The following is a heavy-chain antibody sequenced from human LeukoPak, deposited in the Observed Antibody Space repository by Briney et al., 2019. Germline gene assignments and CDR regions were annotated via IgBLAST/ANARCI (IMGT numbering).Heavy chain of an antibody. D-gene: IGHD3-3*01. CDR3: ARGRGSARSSLFDY. CDR2: IYWNDDE. CDR1: GFSLSTSEVG. V-gene: IGHV2-5*04. J-gene: IGHJ4*02. Sequence: SGPTLVNPTQTLTLTCTFSGFSLSTSEVGVGWLRQDPGKALEWLALIYWNDDEYYSPSLKTRLTIIRDTSKNQVVLKMSHKNTVVRGTYYCARGRGSARSSLFDYWGQGTLVTVSS.